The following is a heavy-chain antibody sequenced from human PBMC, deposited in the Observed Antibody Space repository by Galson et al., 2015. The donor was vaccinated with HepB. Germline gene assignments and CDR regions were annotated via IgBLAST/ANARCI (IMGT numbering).Heavy chain of an antibody. CDR3: ARTERGSYKIRDWYFDY. V-gene: IGHV2-70*11. J-gene: IGHJ4*02. CDR2: IDWNDDK. D-gene: IGHD5-24*01. Sequence: PALVKPTPTLTLTFTFSGFSLSTSGMCVSWIRQPPGKALEWLARIDWNDDKYYSTSLKTRLTISKDTSKNQVVLTMTNMDPVDTATYYCARTERGSYKIRDWYFDYWGQGSLVTVSS. CDR1: GFSLSTSGMC.